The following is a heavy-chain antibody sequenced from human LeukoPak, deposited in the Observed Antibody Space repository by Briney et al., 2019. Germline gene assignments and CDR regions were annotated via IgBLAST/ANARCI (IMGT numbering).Heavy chain of an antibody. J-gene: IGHJ6*03. CDR1: GGTFSSYA. CDR2: IIPIFGTA. Sequence: SVKVSCKASGGTFSSYAISWVRQAPGQGLEWMGGIIPIFGTANYAQKFQGRVTITADKSTSTAYMELSSLRSEDTAVYYCARDPAPVYYYYYMDVWGKGTTVTVSS. CDR3: ARDPAPVYYYYYMDV. V-gene: IGHV1-69*06.